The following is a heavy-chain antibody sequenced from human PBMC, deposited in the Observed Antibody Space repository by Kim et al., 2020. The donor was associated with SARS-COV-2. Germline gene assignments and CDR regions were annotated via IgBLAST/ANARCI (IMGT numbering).Heavy chain of an antibody. CDR2: IYYSGST. J-gene: IGHJ6*01. Sequence: SETLSLTCTVSGGSISSYYWSWIRQPPGKGLEWIGYIYYSGSTNYNPSLKSRVTISVDTSKNQFSLKLSSVTAADTAVYYCARTARLVRGVIMPDYYYYG. CDR1: GGSISSYY. V-gene: IGHV4-59*01. CDR3: ARTARLVRGVIMPDYYYYG. D-gene: IGHD3-10*01.